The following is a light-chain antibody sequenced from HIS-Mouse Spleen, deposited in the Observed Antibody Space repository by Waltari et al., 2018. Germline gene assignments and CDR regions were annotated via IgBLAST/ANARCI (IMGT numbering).Light chain of an antibody. Sequence: EIVMTQSPATLSVSPGERATLSCRASQSVSSNLAWYQQKPGQAPSLLIYGASTRATGIPARFSGSGSGTEFTLTISSMQSEDFAVYYCQQYNNWQFTFGPGTKVDIK. J-gene: IGKJ3*01. CDR1: QSVSSN. V-gene: IGKV3-15*01. CDR3: QQYNNWQFT. CDR2: GAS.